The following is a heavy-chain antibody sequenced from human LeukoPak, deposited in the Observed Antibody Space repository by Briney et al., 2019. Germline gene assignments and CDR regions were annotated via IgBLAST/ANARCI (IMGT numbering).Heavy chain of an antibody. CDR2: IKQDGSDK. Sequence: GGSLRLSCAASGFTFSSYWMSWVRRAPGKGLEWVANIKQDGSDKYYVDSVKGRFTISRDNAKNSVYLQMNSLRAEDTAVYYCAKEKTTGTYYVDYWGQGTLVTASS. J-gene: IGHJ4*02. D-gene: IGHD1-7*01. CDR3: AKEKTTGTYYVDY. V-gene: IGHV3-7*01. CDR1: GFTFSSYW.